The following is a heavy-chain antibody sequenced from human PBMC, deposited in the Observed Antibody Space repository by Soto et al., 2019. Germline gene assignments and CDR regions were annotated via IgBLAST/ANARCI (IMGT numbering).Heavy chain of an antibody. V-gene: IGHV3-74*01. CDR3: TRSPGGYYID. Sequence: EVQLVESGGGLVQPGGSLRLSCADSGFSFSSYWMHWVRQGPGKGLVWVSRINTDGSSTNYADSVKGRFTISRDNAKNTVYLQMNSLSAEDTAVYYCTRSPGGYYIDWGQGTMVTASS. CDR1: GFSFSSYW. J-gene: IGHJ3*01. D-gene: IGHD1-26*01. CDR2: INTDGSST.